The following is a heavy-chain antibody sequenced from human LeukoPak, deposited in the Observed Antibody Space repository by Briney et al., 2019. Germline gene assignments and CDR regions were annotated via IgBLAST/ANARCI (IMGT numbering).Heavy chain of an antibody. CDR3: ARGISSGIVVTAIAY. J-gene: IGHJ4*02. CDR2: ISYDGSNK. D-gene: IGHD2-21*02. CDR1: GFTFSSYG. Sequence: AGGSLRLSCAASGFTFSSYGMHWVRQAPGKGLEWVAVISYDGSNKYYADSVKGRFTISRDNSKNTLYLQMNSLRAEDTAVYYCARGISSGIVVTAIAYWGQGTLVTVSS. V-gene: IGHV3-30*03.